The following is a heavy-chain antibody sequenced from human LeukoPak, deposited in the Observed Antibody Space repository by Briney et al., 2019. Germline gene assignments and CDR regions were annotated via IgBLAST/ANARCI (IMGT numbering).Heavy chain of an antibody. D-gene: IGHD5-18*01. J-gene: IGHJ4*02. Sequence: PGGSLRLSCAASGFTLSSYGMHWVRQAPGKGLEWVGVIGYDGNNKYYADSVKGRFTISRDNSKNTLYLQMNSLRAEDTAVYYCAKDRYSYGFYFDYWGQGTLVTVSS. CDR1: GFTLSSYG. V-gene: IGHV3-30*18. CDR3: AKDRYSYGFYFDY. CDR2: IGYDGNNK.